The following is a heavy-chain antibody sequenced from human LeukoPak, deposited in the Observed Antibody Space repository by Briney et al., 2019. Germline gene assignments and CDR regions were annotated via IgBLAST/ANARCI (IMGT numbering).Heavy chain of an antibody. CDR3: AKGQELDDGVFDS. J-gene: IGHJ4*02. V-gene: IGHV3-23*01. CDR1: GFTFSSIA. CDR2: ISGNGYTA. Sequence: GGSLRLSCAASGFTFSSIAMTWVRQAPGKGLDWVSCISGNGYTAYNADSVRGRFAISRDDSKNALFLQMNSLRLEDTAIYYCAKGQELDDGVFDSWGQGTRVTVSS. D-gene: IGHD1-1*01.